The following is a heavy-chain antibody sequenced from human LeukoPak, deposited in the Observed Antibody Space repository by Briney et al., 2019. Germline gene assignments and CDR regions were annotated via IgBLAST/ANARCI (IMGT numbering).Heavy chain of an antibody. CDR1: GCTFTNYA. CDR2: VSGRDDST. CDR3: AKWGDYDILTGYYDPDY. V-gene: IGHV3-23*01. D-gene: IGHD3-9*01. J-gene: IGHJ4*02. Sequence: GGSLRLSCAASGCTFTNYAMYWVRQAPGKGLEWVSAVSGRDDSTYYADSVKGRFTISRDTSKNTLFLQMNSLRAEDTAVYYCAKWGDYDILTGYYDPDYWGQGTLVTVSS.